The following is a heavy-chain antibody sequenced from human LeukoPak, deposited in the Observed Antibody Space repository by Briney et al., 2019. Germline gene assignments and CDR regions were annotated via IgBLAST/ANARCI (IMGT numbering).Heavy chain of an antibody. CDR1: GFTFRSSA. CDR3: AKAASSSWPSYYYGMDV. CDR2: ISGSGGNT. J-gene: IGHJ6*02. Sequence: GGSLRLSCAASGFTFRSSAMNWVRQAPGKGLEWVSTISGSGGNTYYADSVKGRFTISKDNSKNTVYLQMSSLRVDDTAVYYCAKAASSSWPSYYYGMDVWGQGTTVTVSS. V-gene: IGHV3-23*01. D-gene: IGHD6-13*01.